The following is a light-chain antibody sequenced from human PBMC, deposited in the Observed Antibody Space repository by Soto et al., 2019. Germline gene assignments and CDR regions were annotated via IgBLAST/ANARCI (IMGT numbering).Light chain of an antibody. CDR1: QGISSY. Sequence: DIQLTQSPSFLSASVGDRVTITCRASQGISSYLAWYQQKPGKAPKLLIYAASTLQSGVPSRFSSSGSGTEFTLTISSLQPEDFATYYCQQLNSYLFTFGPGTKVDIK. V-gene: IGKV1-9*01. CDR3: QQLNSYLFT. J-gene: IGKJ3*01. CDR2: AAS.